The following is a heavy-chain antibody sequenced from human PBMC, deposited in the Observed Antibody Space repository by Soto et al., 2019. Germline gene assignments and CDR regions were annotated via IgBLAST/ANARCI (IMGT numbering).Heavy chain of an antibody. Sequence: QVHLVQSGDEVKKPGASVTVSCKGSGYAFTTYGITWVRQAPGQGLEWMGWISAHNGNTNYAQKLQGRVTVTRDTSTSTAYLELRSLRSDDTAVYYCARGSYGDYWGQGALVTVSS. CDR3: ARGSYGDY. CDR1: GYAFTTYG. CDR2: ISAHNGNT. D-gene: IGHD3-10*01. J-gene: IGHJ4*02. V-gene: IGHV1-18*01.